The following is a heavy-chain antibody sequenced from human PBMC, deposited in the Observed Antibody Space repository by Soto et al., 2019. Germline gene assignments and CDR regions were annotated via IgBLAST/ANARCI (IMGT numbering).Heavy chain of an antibody. V-gene: IGHV3-21*01. J-gene: IGHJ1*01. Sequence: EVQLVESGGGLVKPGGSLRLSCAASGFTFSSYSMNWVRQAPGKGLEWVSSISSSSSYIYYADSVKGRFTISRDNAKNSLYLQMNSLRAEXXXXXXXXRDLREMAXXXXXXXWGQ. D-gene: IGHD6-19*01. CDR1: GFTFSSYS. CDR3: XRDLREMAXXXXXXX. CDR2: ISSSSSYI.